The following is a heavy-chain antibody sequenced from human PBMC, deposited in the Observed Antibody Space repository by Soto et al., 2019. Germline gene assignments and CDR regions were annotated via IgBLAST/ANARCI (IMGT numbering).Heavy chain of an antibody. Sequence: SETLSLTCTVSGGSVSSYYWSWIRQPPGKGLEWIGYIYYSGSTNYDPSLKSRVTISVDTSKNQFSLKLSSVTAADTAVYYCAIDGAAAGTGYYYYGMDVWGQGTTVT. CDR1: GGSVSSYY. D-gene: IGHD6-13*01. V-gene: IGHV4-59*02. J-gene: IGHJ6*02. CDR3: AIDGAAAGTGYYYYGMDV. CDR2: IYYSGST.